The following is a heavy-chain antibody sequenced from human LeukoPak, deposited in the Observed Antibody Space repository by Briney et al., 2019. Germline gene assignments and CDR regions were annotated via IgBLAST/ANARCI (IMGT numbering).Heavy chain of an antibody. CDR2: IYYSGST. D-gene: IGHD1-1*01. Sequence: SETLSLTCTVSGGSISSSSYYWGWIRQPPGKGLEWIGSIYYSGSTYYNPSLKSRVTISVDTSKNQFSLKLSSVTAADTAVYYCARLCTTGTTPAWFDPWGQGTLVTVSS. J-gene: IGHJ5*02. CDR1: GGSISSSSYY. CDR3: ARLCTTGTTPAWFDP. V-gene: IGHV4-39*01.